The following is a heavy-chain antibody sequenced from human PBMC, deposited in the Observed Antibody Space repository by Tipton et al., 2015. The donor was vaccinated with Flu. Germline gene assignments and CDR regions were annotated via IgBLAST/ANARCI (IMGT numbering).Heavy chain of an antibody. CDR3: TTGMVVTAAFDI. CDR2: IKSKTDGGTT. Sequence: SLRLSCAASGFTFSNAWMSWVRQAPGKGLEWVGRIKSKTDGGTTDYAAPVKGRFTISRDDSKNTLYLQMNSLKTEDTAVYYCTTGMVVTAAFDIWGQGTMVTVSS. J-gene: IGHJ3*02. V-gene: IGHV3-15*01. CDR1: GFTFSNAW. D-gene: IGHD2-21*02.